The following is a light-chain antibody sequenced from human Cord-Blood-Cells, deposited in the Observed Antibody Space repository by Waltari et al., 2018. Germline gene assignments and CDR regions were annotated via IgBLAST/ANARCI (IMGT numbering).Light chain of an antibody. CDR2: RNN. CDR3: AAWDDSLSGWV. CDR1: SSNIGGNY. J-gene: IGLJ3*02. V-gene: IGLV1-47*01. Sequence: QSVLTQPPSASGTPGQRVTISCSGSSSNIGGNYVYWYQQLPGTAPKLLIYRNNQRPSGVPDRVSGPKSGTSASLAISGLRSEDEADYYCAAWDDSLSGWVFGGGTKLTVL.